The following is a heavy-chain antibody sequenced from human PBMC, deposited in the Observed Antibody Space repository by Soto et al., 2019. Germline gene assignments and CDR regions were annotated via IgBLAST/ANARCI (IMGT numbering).Heavy chain of an antibody. Sequence: SETLSLTCAVYGGSFSGYYWSWIRQPPGKGLEWSGEINHSGSTNYNPSLKSRVTISVDTSKNQFSLKLSSVTAADTAVYYCASGTGGGPYYFDYWCQGTLVTVSS. D-gene: IGHD3-16*01. CDR2: INHSGST. CDR3: ASGTGGGPYYFDY. V-gene: IGHV4-34*01. J-gene: IGHJ4*02. CDR1: GGSFSGYY.